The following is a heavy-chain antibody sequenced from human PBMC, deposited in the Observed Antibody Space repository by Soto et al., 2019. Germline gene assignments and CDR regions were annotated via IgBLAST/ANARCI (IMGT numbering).Heavy chain of an antibody. D-gene: IGHD6-13*01. V-gene: IGHV3-33*01. CDR2: IWYDGSNK. Sequence: GGSLRLSCAASGFTFSSYGMHWVRQAPGKGLEWVAVIWYDGSNKYYADSVKGRFTISRDNSKNTLYLQMNSLRAEDTAVYYCASFHSSSWYQGLFDYWGQGTLVTVSS. J-gene: IGHJ4*02. CDR3: ASFHSSSWYQGLFDY. CDR1: GFTFSSYG.